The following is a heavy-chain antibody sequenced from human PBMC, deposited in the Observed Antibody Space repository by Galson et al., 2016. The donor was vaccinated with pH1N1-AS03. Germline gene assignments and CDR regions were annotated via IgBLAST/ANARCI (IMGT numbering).Heavy chain of an antibody. CDR3: ARFDGNFDVWRGRFYYGMDV. J-gene: IGHJ6*02. D-gene: IGHD3-3*01. CDR2: IYYSGST. Sequence: LSLTCTVSGGSISSSSYYWGWIRQPPGKGLEWIGSIYYSGSTYYNPSLKSRVTISVDTSKNQFSLKLSSVTAADTAVYYCARFDGNFDVWRGRFYYGMDVWGQGTTVKVSS. V-gene: IGHV4-39*01. CDR1: GGSISSSSYY.